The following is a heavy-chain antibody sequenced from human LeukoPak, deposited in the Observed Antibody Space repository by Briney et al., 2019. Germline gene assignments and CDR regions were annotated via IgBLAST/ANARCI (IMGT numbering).Heavy chain of an antibody. D-gene: IGHD6-13*01. CDR3: VRDISSSWYEPINY. CDR2: IILNSVGT. Sequence: ASVKVSRMPSVYSFTVYYMHWVRPAPGQGREWMGWIILNSVGTNYAQNFQGRVTMTRDTSPSTAYMELSRLRSDGTAVYFCVRDISSSWYEPINYWGQGTLVTVSS. J-gene: IGHJ4*02. CDR1: VYSFTVYY. V-gene: IGHV1-2*02.